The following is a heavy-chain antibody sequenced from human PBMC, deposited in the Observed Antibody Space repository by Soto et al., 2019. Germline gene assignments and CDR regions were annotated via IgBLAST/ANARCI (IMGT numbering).Heavy chain of an antibody. D-gene: IGHD6-19*01. Sequence: PGGTLRLSCAASGFTFSSYAMSWVRQAPGKGLEWVSAISGSGGSTYYADSVTGRFTISRDNPENTLYLQMNSLRAGDTAVYYFAKTVAGTGTPRDYWGPGTLVTV. CDR1: GFTFSSYA. CDR2: ISGSGGST. CDR3: AKTVAGTGTPRDY. J-gene: IGHJ4*02. V-gene: IGHV3-23*01.